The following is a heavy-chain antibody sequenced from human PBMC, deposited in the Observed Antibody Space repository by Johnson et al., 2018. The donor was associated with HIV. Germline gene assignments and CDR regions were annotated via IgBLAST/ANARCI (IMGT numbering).Heavy chain of an antibody. V-gene: IGHV3-23*04. CDR3: AKALLLTTATSRDAFDI. CDR2: ISGSGGST. Sequence: MLLVESGGGLVQPGGSLRLSCAASGLTFSSYAMSWVRQALGEGREGVSAISGSGGSTYYAVSVKGRFTISRDNSKNTVYLQMISLRAEDTAVYYCAKALLLTTATSRDAFDIWGQGTMVTVSS. D-gene: IGHD4-17*01. J-gene: IGHJ3*02. CDR1: GLTFSSYA.